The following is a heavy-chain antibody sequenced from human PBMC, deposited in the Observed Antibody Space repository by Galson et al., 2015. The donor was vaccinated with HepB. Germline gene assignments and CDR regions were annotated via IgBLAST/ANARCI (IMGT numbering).Heavy chain of an antibody. J-gene: IGHJ6*02. CDR3: ARHIRAIVVVIPTYYYYGMDV. V-gene: IGHV5-10-1*01. CDR2: IDPSDSYT. D-gene: IGHD3-22*01. CDR1: GYSFTSYW. Sequence: QSGAEVKKPGESLRISCKGSGYSFTSYWISWVRQMPGKGLEWMGRIDPSDSYTNYSPSFQGHVTISADKSISTAYLQWSSLKASDTAMYYCARHIRAIVVVIPTYYYYGMDVWGQGTTVTVSS.